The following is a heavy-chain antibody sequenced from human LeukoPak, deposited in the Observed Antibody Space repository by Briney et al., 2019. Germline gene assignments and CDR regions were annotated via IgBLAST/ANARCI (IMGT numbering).Heavy chain of an antibody. CDR3: ASGVRYYDFWSGSAADV. J-gene: IGHJ6*02. D-gene: IGHD3-3*01. CDR1: GFTFSSYG. Sequence: HPGGSLRLSCAASGFTFSSYGMHWVRQAPGKGLEWVAVIWYDGSNKYYADSVKGRFTISRDNSKNTLYLQMNSLRAEDTAVYYCASGVRYYDFWSGSAADVWGQGTTVTVSS. CDR2: IWYDGSNK. V-gene: IGHV3-30*19.